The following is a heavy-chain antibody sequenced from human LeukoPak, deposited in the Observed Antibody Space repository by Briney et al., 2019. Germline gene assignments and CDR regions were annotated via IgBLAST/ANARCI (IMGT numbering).Heavy chain of an antibody. D-gene: IGHD6-19*01. J-gene: IGHJ4*02. CDR1: GFTFDDYA. Sequence: GGSLRLSCAASGFTFDDYAMHWVRQAPGKGLEWVSLISGDGGSTYYADSVKGRFTISRDNSKNSLYLQMNSLRTEDPALYYCAKARIAVAGLLDYWGQGTLVTVSS. CDR3: AKARIAVAGLLDY. CDR2: ISGDGGST. V-gene: IGHV3-43*02.